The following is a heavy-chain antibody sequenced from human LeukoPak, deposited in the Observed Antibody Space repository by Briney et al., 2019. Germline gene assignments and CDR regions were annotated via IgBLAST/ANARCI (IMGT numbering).Heavy chain of an antibody. D-gene: IGHD1-1*01. J-gene: IGHJ6*03. Sequence: MASETLSLTCTVSGGSISSGSYYWSWIRQPAGKGLEWIGRIYTSGSTNYNPSLKSRVTISVDTSKNQFSLKLSSVTAADTAVYYCATELERRRYYYYMDVWGKGTTVTISS. CDR3: ATELERRRYYYYMDV. CDR2: IYTSGST. V-gene: IGHV4-61*02. CDR1: GGSISSGSYY.